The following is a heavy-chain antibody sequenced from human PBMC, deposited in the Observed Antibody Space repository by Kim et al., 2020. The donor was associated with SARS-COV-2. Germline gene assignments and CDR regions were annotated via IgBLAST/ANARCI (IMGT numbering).Heavy chain of an antibody. J-gene: IGHJ4*02. CDR3: AKVSISGGYKWYFDF. CDR2: IGWNAGQV. D-gene: IGHD1-26*01. Sequence: GGSLRLSCTASGFIFDDYAIHWVRQVPGKGLEWVSGIGWNAGQVAYADSVKGRFTISRDNAKNSLYLVMNSLRTDDTAFYYCAKVSISGGYKWYFDFWGEGALVTVSS. V-gene: IGHV3-9*01. CDR1: GFIFDDYA.